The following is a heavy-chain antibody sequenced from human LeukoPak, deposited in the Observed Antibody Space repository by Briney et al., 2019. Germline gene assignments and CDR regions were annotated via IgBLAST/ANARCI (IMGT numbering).Heavy chain of an antibody. D-gene: IGHD2-15*01. CDR3: AKGLDWYCSGGSCYNIDY. CDR1: GFTISSYW. V-gene: IGHV3-33*06. Sequence: GGSLRLSCAASGFTISSYWMSWVRQAPGKGLEWVAVIWYDGSNKYYADSVKGRFTISRDNSKNTLYLQMNSLRAEDTAVYYCAKGLDWYCSGGSCYNIDYWGQGTLVTVSS. CDR2: IWYDGSNK. J-gene: IGHJ4*02.